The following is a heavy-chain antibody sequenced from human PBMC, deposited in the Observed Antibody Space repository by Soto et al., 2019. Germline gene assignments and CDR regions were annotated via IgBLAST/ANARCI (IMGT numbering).Heavy chain of an antibody. CDR3: ARPNWKSRGGVYNL. J-gene: IGHJ4*02. D-gene: IGHD1-20*01. V-gene: IGHV3-11*01. Sequence: QARLVESGGGLVEPGGSLRLSCTASGFTFGDFYMMWFRQAPGRGLEGISYITKTGTTIYHAAPVKGRFSVSRNNARSSLYRQRNSLRAEDTAVDNCARPNWKSRGGVYNLWCQGTLVTVSS. CDR2: ITKTGTTI. CDR1: GFTFGDFY.